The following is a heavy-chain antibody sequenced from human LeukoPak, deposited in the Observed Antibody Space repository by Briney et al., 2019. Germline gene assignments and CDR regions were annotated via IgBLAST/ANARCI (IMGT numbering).Heavy chain of an antibody. CDR2: ISRSSNTV. J-gene: IGHJ4*02. V-gene: IGHV3-48*01. CDR1: GFTFSSYS. CDR3: ARDQIDSTSLLDYFDY. D-gene: IGHD2-2*01. Sequence: PGGSLRLSCTGSGFTFSSYSMNWVRQAPGKGLEWISYISRSSNTVFYVDSVKGRFTISRDNAKNSLYLQMDSLRAEDTALYYCARDQIDSTSLLDYFDYWGQGVLVTVSS.